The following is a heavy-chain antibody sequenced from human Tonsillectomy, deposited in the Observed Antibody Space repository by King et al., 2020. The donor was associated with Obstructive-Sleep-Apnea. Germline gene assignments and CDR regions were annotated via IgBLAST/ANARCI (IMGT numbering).Heavy chain of an antibody. J-gene: IGHJ3*02. V-gene: IGHV3-30-3*01. CDR2: ISYDGSNK. D-gene: IGHD3-9*01. CDR1: GFTFSSYA. Sequence: VQLVEYGGGVVQPGRSLRLSCAASGFTFSSYAMHWVRQAPGKGLEWVAVISYDGSNKYYADSVKGRFTISRDNSKNTLYLQMNSLRAEDTAVYYCARDQSGLRYFDWLSPHAFDIWGQGTMVTVSS. CDR3: ARDQSGLRYFDWLSPHAFDI.